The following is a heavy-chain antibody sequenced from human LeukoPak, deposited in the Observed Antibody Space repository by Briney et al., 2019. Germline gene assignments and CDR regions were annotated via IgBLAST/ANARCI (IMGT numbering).Heavy chain of an antibody. V-gene: IGHV3-9*01. CDR1: GFTFEDYA. D-gene: IGHD4-17*01. J-gene: IGHJ4*02. Sequence: GGSLRLSCAASGFTFEDYAKHWVRQAPGRGPEWVSGVTWHNNAIGYADSVKGRFTISRDNAKNSLYLQMNSLTAEDTAFYYCAKERKDYGDYHYFDSWGQGTLVTVSS. CDR3: AKERKDYGDYHYFDS. CDR2: VTWHNNAI.